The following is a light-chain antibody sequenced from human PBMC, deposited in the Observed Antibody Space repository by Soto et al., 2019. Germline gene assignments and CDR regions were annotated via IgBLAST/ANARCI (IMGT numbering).Light chain of an antibody. Sequence: DIQLTQSPSSLSASVGDRVTITCRASQSISIYLNWYQQKPGKAPKLLIYAASSLQTGVPSRFSGSGSGTDFTLTISSLQPEDFATYYGQQSYSTPTFGGGTKVEIK. V-gene: IGKV1-39*01. CDR1: QSISIY. CDR3: QQSYSTPT. CDR2: AAS. J-gene: IGKJ4*01.